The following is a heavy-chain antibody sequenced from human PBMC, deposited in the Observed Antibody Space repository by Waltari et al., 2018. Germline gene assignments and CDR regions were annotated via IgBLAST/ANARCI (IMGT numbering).Heavy chain of an antibody. D-gene: IGHD3-22*01. J-gene: IGHJ4*02. V-gene: IGHV4-59*01. CDR3: ARALGGYHHGYFDY. Sequence: QVQLQESGPGLVKPSETLSLTCTVSGGSISSYYWSWIRQPPGKGLEWIGYIYYSGSTNYNPSLKSRVTISVDTSKNQFSLKLSSVTAADTAVYYCARALGGYHHGYFDYWGQGTLVTVSS. CDR1: GGSISSYY. CDR2: IYYSGST.